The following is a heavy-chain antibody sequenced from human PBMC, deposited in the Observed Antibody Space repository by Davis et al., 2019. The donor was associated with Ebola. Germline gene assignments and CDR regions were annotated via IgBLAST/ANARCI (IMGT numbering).Heavy chain of an antibody. Sequence: SLKISCAASGFRFGDYAMHWFRQAPGKGLDWVSSISWGSGSIGYADSVKGRFTISRDNAKNSLYLQMNSLRAEDTAVYYCARAYGDSDAFDIWGQGTMVTVSS. J-gene: IGHJ3*02. CDR2: ISWGSGSI. D-gene: IGHD4-17*01. V-gene: IGHV3-9*01. CDR3: ARAYGDSDAFDI. CDR1: GFRFGDYA.